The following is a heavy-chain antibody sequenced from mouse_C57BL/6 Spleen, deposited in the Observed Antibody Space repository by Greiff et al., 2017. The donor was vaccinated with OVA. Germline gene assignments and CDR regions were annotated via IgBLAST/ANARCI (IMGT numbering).Heavy chain of an antibody. V-gene: IGHV1-50*01. J-gene: IGHJ1*03. CDR3: ATGTGPSYFDV. CDR2: IDPSDSYT. CDR1: GYTFTSYW. Sequence: QVQLQQPGAELVKPGASVKLSCKASGYTFTSYWMQWVKQRPGQGLEWIGEIDPSDSYTNYNQKFKGKATLTVDTSSSTAYIQLSSLTSEDSAVYYCATGTGPSYFDVWGTGTTVTVSS. D-gene: IGHD3-3*01.